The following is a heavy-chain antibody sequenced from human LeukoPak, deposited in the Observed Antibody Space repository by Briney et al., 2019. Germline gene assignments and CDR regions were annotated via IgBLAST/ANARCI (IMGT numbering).Heavy chain of an antibody. CDR3: PRDNASVGYDDLFLDC. J-gene: IGHJ4*01. D-gene: IGHD3-10*01. CDR2: INSDGPGT. V-gene: IGHV3-74*01. CDR1: GFTFTSYR. Sequence: GGPLSHFCAASGFTFTSYRMHGVPHPPGKGLVWVSRINSDGPGTNYAGSVRGRFTISRDNPKNTLYLQMDRLRAEDTAVYYCPRDNASVGYDDLFLDCWGQGTLVSASS.